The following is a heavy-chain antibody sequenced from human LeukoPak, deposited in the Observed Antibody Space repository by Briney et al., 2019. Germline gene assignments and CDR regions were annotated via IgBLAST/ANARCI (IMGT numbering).Heavy chain of an antibody. CDR2: IYYSGST. V-gene: IGHV4-59*01. D-gene: IGHD6-13*01. Sequence: SETLSLTCTVSGGSLSSYYWSWIRQPPGKGLEWIGYIYYSGSTNYNPSLKSRVTISVDTSKNQFSLKLSSVTAADTAVYYCASFPLGIAAAQHWGQGTLVTVSS. J-gene: IGHJ1*01. CDR3: ASFPLGIAAAQH. CDR1: GGSLSSYY.